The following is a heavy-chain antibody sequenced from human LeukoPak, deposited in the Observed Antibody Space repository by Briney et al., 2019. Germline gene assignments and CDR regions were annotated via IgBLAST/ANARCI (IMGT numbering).Heavy chain of an antibody. J-gene: IGHJ4*02. CDR2: IYYSGST. V-gene: IGHV4-59*01. D-gene: IGHD6-19*01. CDR1: GGSISSYY. CDR3: TRGISSGWDLYFDY. Sequence: SETLSLTCTVSGGSISSYYWSWIRQPPGKGLEWIGYIYYSGSTNYNPSLKSRVTISVDTSKNQFSLKLSSVTAADTAVYYCTRGISSGWDLYFDYWGQGTLVTVSS.